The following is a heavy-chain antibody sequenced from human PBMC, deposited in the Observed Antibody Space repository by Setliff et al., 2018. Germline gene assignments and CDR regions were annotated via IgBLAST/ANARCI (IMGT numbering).Heavy chain of an antibody. D-gene: IGHD4-17*01. J-gene: IGHJ6*02. CDR2: IYPGDSDT. CDR3: ARSDYGDYFAWDSYGMDV. V-gene: IGHV5-51*01. CDR1: GYSFTSYW. Sequence: GESLKISCKGSGYSFTSYWIAWVRQMPGKGLEWMGIIYPGDSDTRYSPSFQGQVTISAGRSTRTAYLQWSSLKASDTAFYYCARSDYGDYFAWDSYGMDVWGQGTTVTVSS.